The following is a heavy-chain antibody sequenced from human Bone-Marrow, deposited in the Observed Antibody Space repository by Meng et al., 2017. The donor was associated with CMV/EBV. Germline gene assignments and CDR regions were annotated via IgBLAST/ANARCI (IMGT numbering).Heavy chain of an antibody. J-gene: IGHJ4*02. CDR3: AREEYFSSSGDY. CDR1: GYTFTGYY. CDR2: INPNSGGT. Sequence: ASVKVSCKASGYTFTGYYMHWVRQASGQGLEWMGWINPNSGGTNYAQKFQGRVTMTRDTSISTAYMELSRLRSDDTAVYYCAREEYFSSSGDYWGQGTLVTVSS. V-gene: IGHV1-2*02. D-gene: IGHD6-6*01.